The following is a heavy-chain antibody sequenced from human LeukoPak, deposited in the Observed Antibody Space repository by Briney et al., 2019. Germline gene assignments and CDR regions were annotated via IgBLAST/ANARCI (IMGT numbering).Heavy chain of an antibody. CDR1: GGSISSYY. CDR3: ARLVTPDGFYYYYYMYV. CDR2: IYYSGST. D-gene: IGHD1-14*01. V-gene: IGHV4-59*01. Sequence: SETLSLTCTVSGGSISSYYWCWIWQPPGKGLERVGYIYYSGSTNYNPSLKSRVTISVDTSKNQFSLKLSSVTAADTAVYYCARLVTPDGFYYYYYMYVWGKGTTVTISS. J-gene: IGHJ6*03.